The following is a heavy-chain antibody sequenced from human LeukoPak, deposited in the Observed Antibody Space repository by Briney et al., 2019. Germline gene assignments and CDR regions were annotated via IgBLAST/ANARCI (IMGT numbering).Heavy chain of an antibody. V-gene: IGHV1-69*13. CDR2: IIPIFGTA. Sequence: PVKVSCKASGGTFSSYAISWVRQAPGQGLEWMGGIIPIFGTANYAQKFQGRVTITADESTSTAYMELSSLRSEDTAVYYCASNSITIFGVVTYYYGMDVWGQGTTVTVSS. CDR1: GGTFSSYA. CDR3: ASNSITIFGVVTYYYGMDV. D-gene: IGHD3-3*01. J-gene: IGHJ6*02.